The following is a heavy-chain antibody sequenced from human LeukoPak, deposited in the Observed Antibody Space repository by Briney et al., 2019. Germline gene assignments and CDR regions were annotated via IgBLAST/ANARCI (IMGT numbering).Heavy chain of an antibody. CDR1: GYTLTELS. Sequence: GASVKVSCKVSGYTLTELSMHWVRQAPGKGLEWMGGFDPEDGETIYAQKFQGRVTMTEDTSTDTAYMELSSLRSEDTAVYYCARRATEPSYNWFDPWGQGTLVTVSS. CDR2: FDPEDGET. V-gene: IGHV1-24*01. D-gene: IGHD1-14*01. J-gene: IGHJ5*02. CDR3: ARRATEPSYNWFDP.